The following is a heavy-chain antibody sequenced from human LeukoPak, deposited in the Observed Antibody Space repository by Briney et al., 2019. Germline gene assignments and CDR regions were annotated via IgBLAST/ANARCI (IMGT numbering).Heavy chain of an antibody. Sequence: ASVRVSCKASGYTFTSYGISWVRQAPGQGLEWMGWISAYDGNTNYAQKLQGRVTMTTDTSTSTAYMELRSLRSDDTAVYYCARDSGSAVTPYYYYGMDVWGKGTTVTVSP. CDR2: ISAYDGNT. CDR1: GYTFTSYG. D-gene: IGHD4-17*01. J-gene: IGHJ6*04. CDR3: ARDSGSAVTPYYYYGMDV. V-gene: IGHV1-18*04.